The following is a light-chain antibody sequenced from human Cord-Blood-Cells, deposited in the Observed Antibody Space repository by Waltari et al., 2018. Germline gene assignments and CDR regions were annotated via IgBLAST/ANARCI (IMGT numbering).Light chain of an antibody. CDR1: QGISSL. J-gene: IGKJ4*01. V-gene: IGKV1-12*01. CDR3: QQANSFPLT. Sequence: DMQMTQPQSSVSAYVGDRVTITCRGSQGISSLLAWYQQKPGKAPKLLIYAASSLQSGVPSRFSGSGSGTDFTLTISSLQPEDFATYYCQQANSFPLTFGGGTKVEIK. CDR2: AAS.